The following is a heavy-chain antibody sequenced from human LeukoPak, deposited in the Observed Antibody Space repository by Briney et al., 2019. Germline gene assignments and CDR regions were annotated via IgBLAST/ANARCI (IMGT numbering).Heavy chain of an antibody. CDR3: AKGSGWEMSYYYYYMDV. V-gene: IGHV3-30*02. CDR2: IRYDGSHK. CDR1: GFTFISYG. J-gene: IGHJ6*03. D-gene: IGHD1-26*01. Sequence: PGRSLRLSCAASGFTFISYGMHWVRQAPGKGLEWVAFIRYDGSHKYYVGSVKGRFTISRDNSKNTLYLQMNSLRAEDTAVYYCAKGSGWEMSYYYYYMDVWGKGTTVTISS.